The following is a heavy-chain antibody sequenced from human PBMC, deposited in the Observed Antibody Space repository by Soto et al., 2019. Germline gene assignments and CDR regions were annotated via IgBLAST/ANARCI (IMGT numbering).Heavy chain of an antibody. CDR1: GFTFDDYA. D-gene: IGHD5-12*01. CDR2: ISWNSGSI. J-gene: IGHJ4*02. CDR3: AKDMGYDLSPLGYFDY. Sequence: GGSLRLSCAAYGFTFDDYAMHWVRQAPGKGLEWVSGISWNSGSIGYADSVKGRFTISRDNAKNSLYLQMNSLRSEDTALYYCAKDMGYDLSPLGYFDYWGQGTLVTVSS. V-gene: IGHV3-9*01.